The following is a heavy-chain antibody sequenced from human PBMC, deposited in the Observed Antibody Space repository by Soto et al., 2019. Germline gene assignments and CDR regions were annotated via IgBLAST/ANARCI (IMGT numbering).Heavy chain of an antibody. CDR2: INHSGST. V-gene: IGHV4-34*01. CDR1: GGSFSGYY. Sequence: QVQLQQWGAGLLKPSETLSLTCAVYGGSFSGYYWSWIRQPPGKGLEWIGEINHSGSTNYNPSLKSRVTISVDTSKNQFSLKLSSVTAADTAVYYCASPIVATITVGMDVWGQVTTVTVSS. J-gene: IGHJ6*02. CDR3: ASPIVATITVGMDV. D-gene: IGHD5-12*01.